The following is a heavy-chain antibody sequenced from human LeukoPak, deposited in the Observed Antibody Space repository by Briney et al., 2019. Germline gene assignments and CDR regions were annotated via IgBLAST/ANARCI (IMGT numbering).Heavy chain of an antibody. CDR2: IYSGGST. CDR1: GFTVSSNY. CDR3: ARGSSGYYYYFEY. D-gene: IGHD3-22*01. J-gene: IGHJ4*02. Sequence: GGSLRLSCAASGFTVSSNYMSWVRQAPGKGLEWVSVIYSGGSTYYADSVKGRFTISRDNSKNTLYLQMNSLRAEDTAVYYCARGSSGYYYYFEYWGQGTLVTVSS. V-gene: IGHV3-53*01.